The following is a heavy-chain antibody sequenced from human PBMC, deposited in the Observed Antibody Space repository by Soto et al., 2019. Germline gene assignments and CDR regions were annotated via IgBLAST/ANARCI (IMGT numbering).Heavy chain of an antibody. CDR2: INAGNGNT. CDR3: ARDRPYGSGSYYNYWFDP. Sequence: ASVKVSCKASGYTFTSYAMHWVRQAPGQRLEWMGWINAGNGNTKYSQKFQGRVTITRDTSASTAYMELSSLRSEDTAAYYCARDRPYGSGSYYNYWFDPWGQGXLVTVSS. J-gene: IGHJ5*02. V-gene: IGHV1-3*01. D-gene: IGHD3-10*01. CDR1: GYTFTSYA.